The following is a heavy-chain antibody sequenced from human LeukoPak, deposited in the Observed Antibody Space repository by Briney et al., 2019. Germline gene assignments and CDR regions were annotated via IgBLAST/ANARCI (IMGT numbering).Heavy chain of an antibody. CDR2: IYYSGST. J-gene: IGHJ3*02. D-gene: IGHD1-26*01. Sequence: SETLSLTCTVSGDSYSSPYWSWIRQPPGKGLEWIGYIYYSGSTNYNPSLKSRVTISVDTSKNQFSLKLSSVTAADTAVYYCAIVVGADDAFDIWGQGTMVTVSS. CDR3: AIVVGADDAFDI. V-gene: IGHV4-59*11. CDR1: GDSYSSPY.